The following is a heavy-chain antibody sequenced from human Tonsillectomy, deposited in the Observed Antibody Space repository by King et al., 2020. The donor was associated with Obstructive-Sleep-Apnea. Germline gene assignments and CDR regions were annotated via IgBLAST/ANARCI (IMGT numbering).Heavy chain of an antibody. CDR2: ISYDGSNK. CDR1: RFTFSSYA. D-gene: IGHD6-19*01. V-gene: IGHV3-30*04. CDR3: ARGRGAVAPNFDY. Sequence: VQLVESGGGVVQPGRSLRLSCAASRFTFSSYAMHWVRQAPGKGLEWVAVISYDGSNKYYADSGKGRFTISRDNSKNTLYLQMNSLGAEDTAVYYCARGRGAVAPNFDYWGQGTLVTVSS. J-gene: IGHJ4*02.